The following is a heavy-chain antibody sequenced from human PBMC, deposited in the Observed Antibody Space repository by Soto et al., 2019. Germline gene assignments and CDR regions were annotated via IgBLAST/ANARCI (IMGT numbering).Heavy chain of an antibody. J-gene: IGHJ4*02. V-gene: IGHV1-3*01. D-gene: IGHD1-26*01. CDR1: GYTFTSYA. Sequence: ASVKLSCKASGYTFTSYAMHWVRQAPGQRLEWMGWINAGNGNTKYSQKFQGRVTITRDTSASTAYMELSSLRSEDTAVYYCASGRVGATTARNYYFDYWGQGTLVTVSS. CDR2: INAGNGNT. CDR3: ASGRVGATTARNYYFDY.